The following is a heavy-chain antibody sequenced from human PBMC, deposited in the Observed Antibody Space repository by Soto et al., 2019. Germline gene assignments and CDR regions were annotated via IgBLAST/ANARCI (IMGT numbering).Heavy chain of an antibody. V-gene: IGHV1-2*02. CDR1: GYTFSDYF. CDR2: INPKTAAT. D-gene: IGHD1-26*01. CDR3: ARIKWGLDYYSGMDV. J-gene: IGHJ6*02. Sequence: QVQLVQSGAEVKKSGASVKVSCKASGYTFSDYFIQWLRQAPGQVLEWVAWINPKTAATNYAKKFQDRVTLTSDTSFSTAYLELTRLRPEDTAVYYCARIKWGLDYYSGMDVWGQGTAVTVSS.